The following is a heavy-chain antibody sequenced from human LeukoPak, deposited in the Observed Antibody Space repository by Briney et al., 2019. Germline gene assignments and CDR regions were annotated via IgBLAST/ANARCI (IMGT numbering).Heavy chain of an antibody. D-gene: IGHD1-26*01. CDR2: ISWNSGSI. CDR1: GFTFSSYS. CDR3: AKGVGATYEGDAFDI. V-gene: IGHV3-9*03. J-gene: IGHJ3*02. Sequence: PGGSLRLSCAASGFTFSSYSMNWVRQAPGKGLEWVSGISWNSGSIGYADSVKGRFTISRDNAKNSLYLQMNSPRAEDMALYYCAKGVGATYEGDAFDIWGQGTMVTVSS.